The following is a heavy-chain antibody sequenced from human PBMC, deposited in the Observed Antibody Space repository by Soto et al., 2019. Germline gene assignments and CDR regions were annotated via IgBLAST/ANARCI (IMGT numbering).Heavy chain of an antibody. D-gene: IGHD3-3*01. J-gene: IGHJ4*02. CDR1: GGSSSSSSYY. CDR3: ARVNPDRHDRTGLPIFSF. V-gene: IGHV4-39*02. CDR2: IYYSGST. Sequence: EILPVRYSVSGGSSSSSSYYRGWIRQPPGKGLEWIGSIYYSGSTYYNPSLKSRVTMTTDTSTSTAYMELTSLRSDDTAVYFCARVNPDRHDRTGLPIFSFWGQGTLVTVSS.